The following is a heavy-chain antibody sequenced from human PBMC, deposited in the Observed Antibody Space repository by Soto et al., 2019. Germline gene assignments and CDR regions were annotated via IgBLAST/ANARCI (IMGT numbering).Heavy chain of an antibody. CDR1: GFSFSSYA. CDR2: ISKDGMNK. CDR3: AREMYSSDYFVKWFEP. Sequence: QVRLVESGGGVVQPGRSLRLSCTASGFSFSSYAMYWFRQPPGKGLEWVAVISKDGMNKNYAASVKGRVTVSRDNANYSLDLQLNSLRGEDTAMCYCAREMYSSDYFVKWFEPWGQGTLVTVSS. J-gene: IGHJ5*02. D-gene: IGHD6-19*01. V-gene: IGHV3-30*04.